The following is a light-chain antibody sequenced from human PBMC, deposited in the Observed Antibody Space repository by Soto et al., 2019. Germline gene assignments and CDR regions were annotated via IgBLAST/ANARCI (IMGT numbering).Light chain of an antibody. Sequence: SYELTQPSSVSVTPGQTARLTCGGANIGRKSVHWYQQKPGQAPVLVVYDDTDRPSGIPERFSGSNSGNTATLTITRVEAGDEADFYCQVWDSSGDLVVFGGGTKLTVL. J-gene: IGLJ2*01. CDR1: NIGRKS. CDR2: DDT. V-gene: IGLV3-21*02. CDR3: QVWDSSGDLVV.